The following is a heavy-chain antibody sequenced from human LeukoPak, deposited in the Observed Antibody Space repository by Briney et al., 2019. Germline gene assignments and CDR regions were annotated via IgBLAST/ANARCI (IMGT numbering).Heavy chain of an antibody. CDR1: GYTFTSYG. CDR2: ISAYNGNT. J-gene: IGHJ6*02. Sequence: ASVKVSCKASGYTFTSYGISWVRQAPGQGLEWMGWISAYNGNTNYAQKLQGRVTMTTDTSTSTAYMDLRSLRSDDTAVYYFARDFSDGVGVGELSYYYGMDVWGQGTTVTVSS. V-gene: IGHV1-18*04. D-gene: IGHD3-10*01. CDR3: ARDFSDGVGVGELSYYYGMDV.